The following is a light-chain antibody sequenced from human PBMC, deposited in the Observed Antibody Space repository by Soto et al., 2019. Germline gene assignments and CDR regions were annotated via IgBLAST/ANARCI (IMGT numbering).Light chain of an antibody. Sequence: EIGLTQSPGTLSLSPGERATLSCRASQSVSSSYLAWYQQKPGQAPMPLIYGTSSRAIGIPDRFSGSGSGTDFTLTISRLEPEDFAVYYCQQYGSSPWTFGQGTKVEIK. CDR2: GTS. V-gene: IGKV3-20*01. CDR3: QQYGSSPWT. CDR1: QSVSSSY. J-gene: IGKJ1*01.